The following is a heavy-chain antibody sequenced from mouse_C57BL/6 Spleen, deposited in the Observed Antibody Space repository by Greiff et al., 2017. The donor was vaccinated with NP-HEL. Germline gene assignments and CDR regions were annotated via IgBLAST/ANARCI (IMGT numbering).Heavy chain of an antibody. Sequence: VQLQQSGPGLVQPSQSLSITCTVSGFSLTSYGVHWVRQSPGKGLEWLGVIWSGGSTDYNAAFISRLSISKDNSKSQVFFKMNSLQADDTAIYYCARGAYGSSFAMDYWGQGTSVTVSS. CDR1: GFSLTSYG. V-gene: IGHV2-2*01. J-gene: IGHJ4*01. CDR2: IWSGGST. CDR3: ARGAYGSSFAMDY. D-gene: IGHD1-1*01.